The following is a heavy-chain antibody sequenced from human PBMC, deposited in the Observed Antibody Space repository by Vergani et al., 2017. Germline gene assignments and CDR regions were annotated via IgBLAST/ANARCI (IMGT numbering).Heavy chain of an antibody. CDR2: IKQDGSEK. Sequence: EVQLVESGGGLVQPGGSLRLSCAASGFTFSSYWMSWVRQAPGKGMEWVANIKQDGSEKYYVDSVKGRFTISRDNAKNSLYLQMKSLRAEDTAVYYCARIAPYYYYGMDVWGQGTTVTVSS. J-gene: IGHJ6*02. V-gene: IGHV3-7*03. CDR1: GFTFSSYW. D-gene: IGHD2-21*01. CDR3: ARIAPYYYYGMDV.